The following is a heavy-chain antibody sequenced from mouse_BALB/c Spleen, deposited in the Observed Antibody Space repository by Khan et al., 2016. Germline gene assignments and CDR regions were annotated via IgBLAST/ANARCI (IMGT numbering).Heavy chain of an antibody. CDR3: ASHGPNYAMNY. CDR1: GYSITSDYA. Sequence: EVQLQESGPGLMKPSQSLSPTCTVTGYSITSDYAWNWIRQFPGNKLEWMGYIICSGSTTYTPSLKSRISINRATSKNPLFLQLNSGTIEETATHNCASHGPNYAMNYWGQGTSVTVSS. J-gene: IGHJ4*01. CDR2: IICSGST. V-gene: IGHV3-2*02.